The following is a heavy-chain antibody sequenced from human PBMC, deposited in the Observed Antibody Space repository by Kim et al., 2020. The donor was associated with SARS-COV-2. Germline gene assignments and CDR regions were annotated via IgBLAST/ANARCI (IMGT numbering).Heavy chain of an antibody. Sequence: SVKVSCKASGGTFSSYAISWVRQAPGQGLEWMGGIIPIFGTANYAQKFQGRVTITADESTSTAYMELSSLRSEDTAVYYCAREIVVVIRGLYGMDVWGQGTTVTVSS. D-gene: IGHD3-22*01. CDR2: IIPIFGTA. J-gene: IGHJ6*02. CDR1: GGTFSSYA. CDR3: AREIVVVIRGLYGMDV. V-gene: IGHV1-69*13.